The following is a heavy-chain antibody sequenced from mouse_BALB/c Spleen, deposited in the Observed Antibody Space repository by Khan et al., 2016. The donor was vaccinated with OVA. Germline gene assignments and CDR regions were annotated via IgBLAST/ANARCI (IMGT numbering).Heavy chain of an antibody. D-gene: IGHD2-4*01. Sequence: QMQLKESGPGLVQPSQSLSITCTVSGFSLTTYGVHWVRQSPGKGLEWLGVIWSGGTTDYSAAFISRLSITKDNSKSQVFFKMNSLQANDTAIYYCARNYDYDEGLAYRGQGTLVTVSA. V-gene: IGHV2-2*02. CDR3: ARNYDYDEGLAY. CDR1: GFSLTTYG. J-gene: IGHJ3*01. CDR2: IWSGGTT.